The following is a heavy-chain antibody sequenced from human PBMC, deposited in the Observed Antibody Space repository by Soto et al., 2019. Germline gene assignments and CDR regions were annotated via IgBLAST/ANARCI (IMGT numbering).Heavy chain of an antibody. CDR2: IIPIFGTA. D-gene: IGHD6-6*01. J-gene: IGHJ6*02. Sequence: SVKVSCPSSGGTFSSYAISWVRQAPGQGLEWMGGIIPIFGTANYAQKFQGRVTITADKSTSTAYMELSSLRSEDTAVDYCARERPLVSHYSYYGMDVCGQGAKVTV. CDR1: GGTFSSYA. V-gene: IGHV1-69*06. CDR3: ARERPLVSHYSYYGMDV.